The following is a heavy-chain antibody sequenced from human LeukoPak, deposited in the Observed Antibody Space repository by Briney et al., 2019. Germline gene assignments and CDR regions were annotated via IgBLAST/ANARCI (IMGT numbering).Heavy chain of an antibody. Sequence: PSEALSLTCTVSGGSVSSDYWSWIRQPAGKGLEWIGRIYGTGSTSYNPSLKSRVTMSVDKSKNQFSLRLNSVTAADTAVYYCARETLVTGGFDSWGQGTLVTVSS. CDR2: IYGTGST. J-gene: IGHJ5*01. V-gene: IGHV4-4*07. CDR3: ARETLVTGGFDS. CDR1: GGSVSSDY. D-gene: IGHD7-27*01.